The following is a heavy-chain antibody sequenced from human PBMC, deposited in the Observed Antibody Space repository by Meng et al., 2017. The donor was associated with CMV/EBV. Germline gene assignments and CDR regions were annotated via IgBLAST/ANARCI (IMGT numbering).Heavy chain of an antibody. CDR3: ARERWLQNPLGDAFDI. CDR2: IYYSGST. D-gene: IGHD5-24*01. V-gene: IGHV4-59*01. Sequence: SETLSLTCTVSGGSISSYYWSWIRQPPGKGLEWIGYIYYSGSTNYNPSLKSRVTISVDTSKNQFSLKLSSVTAADTAVYYCARERWLQNPLGDAFDIWGQGTMVTVSS. CDR1: GGSISSYY. J-gene: IGHJ3*02.